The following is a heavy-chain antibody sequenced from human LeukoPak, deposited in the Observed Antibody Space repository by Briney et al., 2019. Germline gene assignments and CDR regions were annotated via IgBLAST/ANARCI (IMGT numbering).Heavy chain of an antibody. D-gene: IGHD5-24*01. CDR1: GFTFSSYA. V-gene: IGHV3-23*01. J-gene: IGHJ6*02. Sequence: PGGSLRLSCAASGFTFSSYAMSWVRQAPGKGLEWVSAISGSGGSTYYADSVKGQFTISRDNSKNTLYLQMNSLRAEDTAVYYCAKGTSLMARDYYYYYGMDVWGQGTTVTVSS. CDR2: ISGSGGST. CDR3: AKGTSLMARDYYYYYGMDV.